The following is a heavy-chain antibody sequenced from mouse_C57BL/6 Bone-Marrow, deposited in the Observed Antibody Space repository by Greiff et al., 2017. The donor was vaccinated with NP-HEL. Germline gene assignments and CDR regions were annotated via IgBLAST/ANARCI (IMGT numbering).Heavy chain of an antibody. D-gene: IGHD1-1*01. Sequence: QVQLKESGPELVKPGASVKLSCKASGYTFTSYWMHWVKQRPGQGLEWIGMIHPNSGSTNYNEKFKSKATLTVDKSSSTAYMQLSSLTSEDSAVYYCARHYGSSYRFAYWGQGTLVTVSA. CDR1: GYTFTSYW. V-gene: IGHV1-64*01. CDR3: ARHYGSSYRFAY. CDR2: IHPNSGST. J-gene: IGHJ3*01.